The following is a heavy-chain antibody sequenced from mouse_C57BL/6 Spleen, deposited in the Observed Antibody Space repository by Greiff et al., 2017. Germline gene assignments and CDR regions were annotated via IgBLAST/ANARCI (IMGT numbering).Heavy chain of an antibody. CDR2: IRSKSSNYAT. D-gene: IGHD1-1*01. CDR3: VRGSITTVVEGAMDY. V-gene: IGHV10-3*01. CDR1: GFTFNTYA. Sequence: EVKVVESGGGLVQPKGSLKLSCAASGFTFNTYAMHWVRQAPGKGLEWVARIRSKSSNYATYYADSVKDRFTISRDDSQSMLYLQMNNLKTEDTAMYYCVRGSITTVVEGAMDYWGQGTSVTVSS. J-gene: IGHJ4*01.